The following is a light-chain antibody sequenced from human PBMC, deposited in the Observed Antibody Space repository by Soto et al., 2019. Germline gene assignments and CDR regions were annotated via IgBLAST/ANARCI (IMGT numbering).Light chain of an antibody. V-gene: IGKV1-5*03. Sequence: DIQLTQSPSTLSASVGERVTIPCRASQSISSWLAWYQQKPGKAPKPLIYEASTLKRGVPSRFSGSGSGTEFTLTISSLQPDDFATYYCQHYNSYSEAFGQGTKVDIK. CDR2: EAS. CDR1: QSISSW. CDR3: QHYNSYSEA. J-gene: IGKJ1*01.